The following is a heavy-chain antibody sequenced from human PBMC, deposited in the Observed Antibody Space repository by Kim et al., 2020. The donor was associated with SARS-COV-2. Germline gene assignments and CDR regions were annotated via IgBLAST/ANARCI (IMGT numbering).Heavy chain of an antibody. CDR3: AKEINRYSSSSGGWREYYYGMDV. D-gene: IGHD6-6*01. CDR2: ISGSGGST. V-gene: IGHV3-23*01. CDR1: GFTFSSYA. J-gene: IGHJ6*02. Sequence: GGSLRLSCAASGFTFSSYAMSWVRQAPGKGLEWVSAISGSGGSTYYADSVKGRFTISRDNSKNTLYLQMNSLRAEDTAVYYCAKEINRYSSSSGGWREYYYGMDVWGQGTTVTVSS.